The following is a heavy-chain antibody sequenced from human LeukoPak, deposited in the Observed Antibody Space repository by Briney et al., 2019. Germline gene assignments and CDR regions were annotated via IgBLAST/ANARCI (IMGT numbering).Heavy chain of an antibody. V-gene: IGHV3-23*01. CDR3: FSGAMVRGLFDY. CDR1: GFTFSSYA. J-gene: IGHJ4*02. Sequence: GGSLRLSCAAYGFTFSSYAMSWDRQAPGKGLEWVSAISGSGGSTYYSDSVKGRFTISRDNSKNTLYLQMNSLRAEDTAVYYCFSGAMVRGLFDYWGQGTLVTVSS. D-gene: IGHD3-10*01. CDR2: ISGSGGST.